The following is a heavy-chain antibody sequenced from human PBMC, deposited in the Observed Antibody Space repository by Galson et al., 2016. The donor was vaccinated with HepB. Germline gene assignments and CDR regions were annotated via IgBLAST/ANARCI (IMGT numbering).Heavy chain of an antibody. CDR1: GFTFSSYSM. Sequence: SLRLSCAASGFTFSSYSMNWVRQPPGKGLEWIGEIYHSGSTNYNPSLTSRVTISIDKSRNQFSLRLTSVTAADTAVYYCAALVSSWSQLDYWGQGMLVTVSS. CDR3: AALVSSWSQLDY. CDR2: IYHSGST. D-gene: IGHD6-13*01. J-gene: IGHJ4*02. V-gene: IGHV4-4*02.